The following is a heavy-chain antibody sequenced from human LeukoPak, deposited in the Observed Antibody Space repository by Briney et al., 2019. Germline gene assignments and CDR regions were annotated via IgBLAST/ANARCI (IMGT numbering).Heavy chain of an antibody. CDR3: ARDRTTVTTGYYGMDV. Sequence: GASVKLSCKASGYPFTGYYMHWVRQAPGQGLEWMGWINPNTGVTNYAQKFQGRVTLTRDTSIITAYMELTRLRSDDTAMYYCARDRTTVTTGYYGMDVWGQGTTLTVSS. D-gene: IGHD4-17*01. CDR1: GYPFTGYY. J-gene: IGHJ6*02. CDR2: INPNTGVT. V-gene: IGHV1-2*02.